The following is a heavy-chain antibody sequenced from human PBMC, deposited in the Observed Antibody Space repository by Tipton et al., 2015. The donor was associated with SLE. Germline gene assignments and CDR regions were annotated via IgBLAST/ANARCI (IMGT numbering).Heavy chain of an antibody. Sequence: TLSLTCAVSGGSFTMYYWSWIRQSPGKGLEWIGEINHSGSTNYNPSLKARVTLSADTSKNQVSLRLTSVTAADTAVYYCARVGFYFDYWGQGTLVTVSS. J-gene: IGHJ4*02. D-gene: IGHD1-26*01. CDR3: ARVGFYFDY. V-gene: IGHV4-34*01. CDR1: GGSFTMYY. CDR2: INHSGST.